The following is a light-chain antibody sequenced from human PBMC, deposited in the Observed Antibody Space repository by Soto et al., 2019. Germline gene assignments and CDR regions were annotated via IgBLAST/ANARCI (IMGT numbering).Light chain of an antibody. CDR3: QQYSSYWT. J-gene: IGKJ1*01. CDR2: KAS. Sequence: DIQMTQYPSTLSASVGDRVTITCRASQSISTWLAWYQQKPGKAPNLLIYKASYLASGVPSRFSGGGSGTEFTLTISSLQPDDFATYYCQQYSSYWTFGQGTKVDIK. V-gene: IGKV1-5*03. CDR1: QSISTW.